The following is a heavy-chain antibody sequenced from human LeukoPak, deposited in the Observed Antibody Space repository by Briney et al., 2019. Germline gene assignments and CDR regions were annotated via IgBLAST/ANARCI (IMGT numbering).Heavy chain of an antibody. D-gene: IGHD3-3*01. V-gene: IGHV1-2*02. Sequence: GASVKVSCKASGYTFTGYYMHWVRQAPGQGREWMGWINPNSGGTNYAQKFQGRVTMTRDTSISTAYMELSRLRSDDTAVYYCARGSDDFWSGYSPSYWGQGTLVTVSS. CDR1: GYTFTGYY. CDR2: INPNSGGT. J-gene: IGHJ4*02. CDR3: ARGSDDFWSGYSPSY.